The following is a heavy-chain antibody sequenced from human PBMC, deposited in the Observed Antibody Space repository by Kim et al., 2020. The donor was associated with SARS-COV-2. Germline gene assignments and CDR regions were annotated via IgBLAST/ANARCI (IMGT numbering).Heavy chain of an antibody. J-gene: IGHJ4*02. CDR2: IKHDGSEK. CDR1: GFTFNNYW. D-gene: IGHD2-15*01. CDR3: ARDRVVIAATSGHFDY. V-gene: IGHV3-7*03. Sequence: GGSLRLSCAASGFTFNNYWMAWVRQAPGKGLEWVATIKHDGSEKYYVDSVKGRFSVSRDNAENTLYLQMNSLRTEDTAVYYCARDRVVIAATSGHFDYWGQGTLVTVAS.